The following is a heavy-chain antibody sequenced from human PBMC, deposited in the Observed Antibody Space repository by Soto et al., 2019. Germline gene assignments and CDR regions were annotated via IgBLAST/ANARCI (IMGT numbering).Heavy chain of an antibody. V-gene: IGHV3-11*01. CDR1: GFTFSDYY. J-gene: IGHJ6*02. CDR2: ISSSGSTI. Sequence: PGGSLRLSCAASGFTFSDYYMSWIRQAPGKGLEWVSYISSSGSTIYYADSVKGRFTISRDNAKNSLYLQMNSLRAEDTAVYYCARMNSGYVTPLYYYGMDVWGQGTTVTVSS. D-gene: IGHD5-12*01. CDR3: ARMNSGYVTPLYYYGMDV.